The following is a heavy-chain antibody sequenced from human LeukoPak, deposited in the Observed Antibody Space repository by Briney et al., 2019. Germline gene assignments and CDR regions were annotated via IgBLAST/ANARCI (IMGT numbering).Heavy chain of an antibody. CDR1: GGSFSGYY. V-gene: IGHV4-34*01. J-gene: IGHJ3*02. CDR3: ARVTSHYDSSGYSPSAAFDI. CDR2: INHSGST. D-gene: IGHD3-22*01. Sequence: PSETLSLTCAVYGGSFSGYYWSWIRQPPGKGLEWIGVINHSGSTNYNPSLKSRVTISVDTSKNQFSLKLSSVTAADTAVYYCARVTSHYDSSGYSPSAAFDIWGQGTMVTVSS.